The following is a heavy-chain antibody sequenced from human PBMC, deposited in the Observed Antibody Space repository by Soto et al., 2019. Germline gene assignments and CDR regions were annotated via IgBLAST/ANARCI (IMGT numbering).Heavy chain of an antibody. CDR3: ARAHYGPSGYYFDS. D-gene: IGHD3-22*01. Sequence: QVQLQESGSGLVKPSQTLSLTCTVSGDSISSGGYSWSWIRQPPQKGLEWIGYIYHTGSTSYSPSLKSRVTISVDKSKNQFSLFLNSVTAADTAIYYCARAHYGPSGYYFDSWGQGTLFTVSS. V-gene: IGHV4-30-2*01. CDR1: GDSISSGGYS. J-gene: IGHJ4*02. CDR2: IYHTGST.